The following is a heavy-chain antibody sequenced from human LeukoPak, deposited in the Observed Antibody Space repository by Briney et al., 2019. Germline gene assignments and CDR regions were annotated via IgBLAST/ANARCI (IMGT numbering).Heavy chain of an antibody. J-gene: IGHJ4*02. D-gene: IGHD1-1*01. V-gene: IGHV1-18*04. CDR1: GYSFSVYS. CDR3: ARRQGTTLNFDY. Sequence: ASVKVSCKASGYSFSVYSIHWLRQAPGQGLEWMGWINAYNGNTNYAQNLQGRVTMTTDTSTSTAYMELRSLRSDDTAVYYCARRQGTTLNFDYWGQGTLVTVSS. CDR2: INAYNGNT.